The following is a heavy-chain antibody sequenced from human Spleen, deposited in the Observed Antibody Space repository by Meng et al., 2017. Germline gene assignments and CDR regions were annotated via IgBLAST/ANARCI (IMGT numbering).Heavy chain of an antibody. J-gene: IGHJ4*02. CDR2: IIPIFGTA. D-gene: IGHD3-10*01. CDR3: ARIQYGSGSYYSDY. V-gene: IGHV1-69*01. CDR1: GGSFSGCA. Sequence: LVQSGGGVKKPGSSVKVSCKGSGGSFSGCAISVVRQGPGQGLGWMGGIIPIFGTANYAQQFQGRVTVTADESTSTAYMELSSLRSEDTAVYYCARIQYGSGSYYSDYWGQGTLVTVSS.